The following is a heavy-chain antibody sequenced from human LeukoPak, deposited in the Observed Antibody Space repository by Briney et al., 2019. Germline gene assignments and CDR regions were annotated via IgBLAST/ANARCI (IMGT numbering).Heavy chain of an antibody. V-gene: IGHV3-7*01. CDR1: GFTFSSYW. Sequence: GGSLRLSCAASGFTFSSYWMSWVRQAPGKGLEWVANIKQDGSEKYYVDSVKGRFTISRDNAKNSLYLQMNSLRAEDTAVYYCALSDYYDSSGYSYWGQGTMVTVSS. D-gene: IGHD3-22*01. CDR3: ALSDYYDSSGYSY. CDR2: IKQDGSEK. J-gene: IGHJ3*01.